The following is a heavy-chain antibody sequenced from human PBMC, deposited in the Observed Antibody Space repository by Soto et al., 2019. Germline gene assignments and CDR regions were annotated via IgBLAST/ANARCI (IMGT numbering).Heavy chain of an antibody. Sequence: QVQLVQSGAEVNKPGSSVKVSCKASGGTFSSYAISWVRQAPGQGLEWMGGIIPIFGTANYAQKFQGRVMITADESTSTAYMELSSLRSEDTAVYYCARVIAAAGTAYFDYWGQGTLVTVSS. CDR1: GGTFSSYA. CDR2: IIPIFGTA. J-gene: IGHJ4*02. CDR3: ARVIAAAGTAYFDY. D-gene: IGHD6-13*01. V-gene: IGHV1-69*01.